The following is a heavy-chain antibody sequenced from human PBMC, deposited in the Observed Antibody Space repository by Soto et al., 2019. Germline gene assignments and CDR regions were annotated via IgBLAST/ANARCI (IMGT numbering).Heavy chain of an antibody. Sequence: GGSLRLSCAASGFTFSSYAMHWVRQAPGKGLEWVAVISYDGSNKYYADSVKGRFTISRDNSKNTLYLQMNSLRAEDTAVYYCARETYYDFWSGSSPAVYYFDYWGQGTLVTV. CDR1: GFTFSSYA. J-gene: IGHJ4*02. CDR3: ARETYYDFWSGSSPAVYYFDY. D-gene: IGHD3-3*01. CDR2: ISYDGSNK. V-gene: IGHV3-30-3*01.